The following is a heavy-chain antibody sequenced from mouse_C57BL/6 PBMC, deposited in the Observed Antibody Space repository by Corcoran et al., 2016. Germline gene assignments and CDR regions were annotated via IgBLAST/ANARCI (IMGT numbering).Heavy chain of an antibody. V-gene: IGHV9-3*01. CDR1: GYTFTTYG. J-gene: IGHJ1*03. CDR3: AIVGIYYGSSYGYFDV. D-gene: IGHD1-1*01. CDR2: INTYSGVP. Sequence: QIQLVQSGPELKKPGETVKISCKASGYTFTTYGMSWVKQAPGKGLKWMGWINTYSGVPTYADDFKGRFAFSLETSASTAYLQINNLKNEDTATYFCAIVGIYYGSSYGYFDVWGTGTTVTVSS.